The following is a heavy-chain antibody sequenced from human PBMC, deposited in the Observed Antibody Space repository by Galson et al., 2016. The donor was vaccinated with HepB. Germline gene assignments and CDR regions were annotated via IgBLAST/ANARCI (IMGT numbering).Heavy chain of an antibody. CDR1: GGSMRSYY. D-gene: IGHD3-16*01. CDR3: AGNEGDGDYFEY. V-gene: IGHV4-59*03. Sequence: SETLSLTCTVSGGSMRSYYWSWIRQPPGKKLEWIGYVSYGGSTKYNPSLESRVTISADKSKNQFSLKLISLTAAASAVYYCAGNEGDGDYFEYWGQGILVAVTS. CDR2: VSYGGST. J-gene: IGHJ4*02.